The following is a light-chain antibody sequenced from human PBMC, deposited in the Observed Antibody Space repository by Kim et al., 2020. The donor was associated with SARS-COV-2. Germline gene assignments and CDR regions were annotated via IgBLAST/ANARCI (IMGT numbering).Light chain of an antibody. CDR1: QDISSS. CDR3: QQLSAYPYT. V-gene: IGKV1-9*01. J-gene: IGKJ2*01. CDR2: GAS. Sequence: SASVGDRVTITCRASQDISSSLAWYHQRPGKAPKLLIYGASILPSGVPARFSGSGSGTDFSLTITSLQPDDFATYYCQQLSAYPYTFGQGTKLEIK.